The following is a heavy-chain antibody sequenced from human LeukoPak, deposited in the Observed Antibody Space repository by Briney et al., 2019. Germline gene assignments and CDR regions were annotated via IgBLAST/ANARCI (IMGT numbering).Heavy chain of an antibody. J-gene: IGHJ5*01. CDR3: ARHSPRRIAVAGTTWWFDP. CDR2: VSLTGET. V-gene: IGHV4-4*02. D-gene: IGHD6-19*01. Sequence: SETLSLTCGVSGGSISSTNWWSWVRQPPGQGLEWIGEVSLTGETNYNPSLKSRVTISVDRSKNQFSLKLISVTAADTAVYYCARHSPRRIAVAGTTWWFDPWGQGTLVTVSS. CDR1: GGSISSTNW.